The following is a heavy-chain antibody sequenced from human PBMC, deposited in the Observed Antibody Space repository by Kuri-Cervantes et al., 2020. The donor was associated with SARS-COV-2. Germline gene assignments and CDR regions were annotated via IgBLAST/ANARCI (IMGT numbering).Heavy chain of an antibody. CDR2: IYYSGST. Sequence: SETLSLTCTVSGGSISSSSYYWGWIRQPPGKGLEWIGSIYYSGSTNYNPSLKSRVTISVDTSKNQFSLKLSSVTAADTAVYYCARHRERAARPRKGAFDIWGQGTMVTVSS. D-gene: IGHD6-6*01. J-gene: IGHJ3*02. CDR1: GGSISSSSYY. V-gene: IGHV4-39*07. CDR3: ARHRERAARPRKGAFDI.